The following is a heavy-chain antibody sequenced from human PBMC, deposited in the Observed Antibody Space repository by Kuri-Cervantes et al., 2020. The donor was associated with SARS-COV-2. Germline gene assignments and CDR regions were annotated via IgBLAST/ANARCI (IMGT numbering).Heavy chain of an antibody. V-gene: IGHV3-48*03. J-gene: IGHJ6*02. CDR2: ISSSGSTI. CDR3: ARDQIAAHTYYYGMDV. Sequence: GESLKISCAASGFTFSSYEMNWVRQAPGKGLEWVSYISSSGSTIYYADSVKGRFTISRDNAKNSLYLQMNSLRAEDTAVYYCARDQIAAHTYYYGMDVRGQGTTVTVSS. CDR1: GFTFSSYE. D-gene: IGHD6-6*01.